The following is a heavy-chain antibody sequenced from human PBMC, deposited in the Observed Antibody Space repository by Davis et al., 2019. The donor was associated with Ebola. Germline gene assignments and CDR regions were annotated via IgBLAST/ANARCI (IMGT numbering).Heavy chain of an antibody. D-gene: IGHD6-13*01. V-gene: IGHV1-2*02. J-gene: IGHJ5*02. CDR3: ARVSWATVGTRWFDP. Sequence: AASVKVSCKATGYTFTDYYMHWVRQAPGQGLEWMGWINPKSGDTNYAQIFQGRVTMTRDTSISTAYMELSSLRSEDTAVYYCARVSWATVGTRWFDPWGQGTLVTVSS. CDR1: GYTFTDYY. CDR2: INPKSGDT.